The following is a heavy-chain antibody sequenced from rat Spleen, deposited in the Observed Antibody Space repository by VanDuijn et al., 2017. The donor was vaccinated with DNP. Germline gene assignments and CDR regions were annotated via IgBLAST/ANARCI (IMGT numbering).Heavy chain of an antibody. CDR3: ARSYYGYKAYFDY. V-gene: IGHV2-30*01. CDR2: IWTGGST. J-gene: IGHJ2*01. D-gene: IGHD1-9*01. CDR1: GFSLTTFP. Sequence: VQLKESGPGLVQPSQTLSLACTVSGFSLTTFPVHWVRQPSGKGLEWMGVIWTGGSTEYNSALTSRLSISRDTSKSQVFLKMNSLQTEDTATYYCARSYYGYKAYFDYWGQGVMVTVSS.